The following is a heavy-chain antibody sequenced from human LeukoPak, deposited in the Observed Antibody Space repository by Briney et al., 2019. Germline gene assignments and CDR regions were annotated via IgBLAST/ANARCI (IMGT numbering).Heavy chain of an antibody. CDR2: IDYSAST. CDR1: GGSISTYY. D-gene: IGHD1-7*01. J-gene: IGHJ3*02. V-gene: IGHV4-59*01. Sequence: SETLSLTCTVSGGSISTYYWSWIRQPPGKGLHWIAYIDYSASTNYNHSLKSRVTISVDTSKNQFSLKLSSVTAADTAVYFCARDSRRELLHAFDIWGQGTMVTVSS. CDR3: ARDSRRELLHAFDI.